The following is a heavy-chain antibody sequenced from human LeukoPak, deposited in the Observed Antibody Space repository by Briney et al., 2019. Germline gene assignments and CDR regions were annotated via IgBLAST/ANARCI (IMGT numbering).Heavy chain of an antibody. CDR3: ARHSGYCSSTSCYAGGYYYYYGMDV. D-gene: IGHD2-2*01. CDR1: GYSFTSYW. J-gene: IGHJ6*02. V-gene: IGHV5-51*01. CDR2: IYPGDSDT. Sequence: GESLKISCKGSGYSFTSYWIGWARQMPGKGLEWMGIIYPGDSDTRYSPSFQGQVTISADKSISTAYLQWSSLKASDTAMYYCARHSGYCSSTSCYAGGYYYYYGMDVWGQGTTVTVSS.